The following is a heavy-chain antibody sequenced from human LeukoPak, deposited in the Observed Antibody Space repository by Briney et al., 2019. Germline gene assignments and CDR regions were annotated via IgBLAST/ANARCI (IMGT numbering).Heavy chain of an antibody. V-gene: IGHV3-23*01. CDR2: ISGSGGST. D-gene: IGHD2-2*01. J-gene: IGHJ1*01. CDR1: GFTFSSHA. Sequence: GGSLRLSCAASGFTFSSHAMSWVRQAPGKGLEWVSAISGSGGSTYYADSVKGRFTISRDNSKNTLYLQMNSLRAEDTAVYYCAKASAMEYFQHWGQGTLVTVSS. CDR3: AKASAMEYFQH.